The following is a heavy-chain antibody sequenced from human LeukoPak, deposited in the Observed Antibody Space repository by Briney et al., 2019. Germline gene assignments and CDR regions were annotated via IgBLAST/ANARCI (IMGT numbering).Heavy chain of an antibody. D-gene: IGHD6-6*01. Sequence: SETLSLTCAVYGGSFSGYYWGWIRQPPGKGLEWIGSICHSGSTYYNPSLKSRVTISVDTSKNQFSLKLSSVTAADTAVYYCASYSSSARTFDYWGQGTLVTVSS. V-gene: IGHV4-38-2*01. CDR3: ASYSSSARTFDY. CDR1: GGSFSGYY. J-gene: IGHJ4*02. CDR2: ICHSGST.